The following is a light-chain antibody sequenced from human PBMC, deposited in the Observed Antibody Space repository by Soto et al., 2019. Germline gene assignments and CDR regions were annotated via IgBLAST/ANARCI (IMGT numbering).Light chain of an antibody. J-gene: IGLJ1*01. CDR3: CSYAGSSTYL. Sequence: QSVLTQPASVSGSPGQSITISCTGTSSDVGSYNLVSWYQQHPGKAPKLMIYEGSKRPSGVSNLFSGSKSGNTASLTISGIQAEDEADYYCCSYAGSSTYLFGTGTKLTVL. CDR1: SSDVGSYNL. CDR2: EGS. V-gene: IGLV2-23*01.